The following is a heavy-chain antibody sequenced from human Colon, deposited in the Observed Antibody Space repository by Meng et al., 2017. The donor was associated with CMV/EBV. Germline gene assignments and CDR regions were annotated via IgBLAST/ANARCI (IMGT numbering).Heavy chain of an antibody. CDR3: AKDLSSFASLPMDF. CDR2: TTWTSGST. J-gene: IGHJ4*02. Sequence: GGSLRLSCVASGFAFSESGMHWIRQTPGRGLEWVAGTTWTSGSTGYADSVRGRFTTSRDNAKNSLYLQMNSLRLEDTALYYCAKDLSSFASLPMDFWGQGTPVTVSS. D-gene: IGHD2-15*01. V-gene: IGHV3-9*01. CDR1: GFAFSESG.